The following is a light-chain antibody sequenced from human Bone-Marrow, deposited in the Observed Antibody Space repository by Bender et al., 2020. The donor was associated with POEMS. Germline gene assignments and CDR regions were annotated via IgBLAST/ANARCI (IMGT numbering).Light chain of an antibody. CDR1: SSNIGAHA. CDR3: AVWDDSLNGWV. V-gene: IGLV1-44*01. CDR2: SNH. Sequence: QSVLTQPPSASGTPGQRVTISCSGGSSNIGAHAVNWYQHLPGTAPKLRIYSNHRRPSEFPDRFSGSRSGTSASLAISGLQSEDEADYYCAVWDDSLNGWVFGGGTKLTVL. J-gene: IGLJ3*02.